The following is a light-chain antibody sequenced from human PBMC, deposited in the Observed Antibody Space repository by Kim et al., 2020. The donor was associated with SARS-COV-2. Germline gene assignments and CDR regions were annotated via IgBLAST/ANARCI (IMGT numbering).Light chain of an antibody. Sequence: ASVGDRVTMTCQASQDISNYLNWYQQKPGEAPKRLIYDASTLETRVSSRFSGSGSGTDFTLTITTLQPEDIATYYCQQYDNVPITFGQGTRREIK. J-gene: IGKJ5*01. V-gene: IGKV1-33*01. CDR2: DAS. CDR3: QQYDNVPIT. CDR1: QDISNY.